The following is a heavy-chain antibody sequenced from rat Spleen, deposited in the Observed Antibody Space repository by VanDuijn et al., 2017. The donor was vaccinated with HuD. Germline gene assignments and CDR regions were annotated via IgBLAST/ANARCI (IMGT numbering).Heavy chain of an antibody. Sequence: EVQLVESGGGLVQPGRSLKLSCAASGFTFSDYNMAWVRQAPKKGLEWVATISYDGSSTYYRDSVKGRFTISRDNAKSTLYLQMDSLRSEDTATYYCTIFLSYWGQGGMVTVSS. CDR3: TIFLSY. CDR2: ISYDGSST. V-gene: IGHV5-7*01. J-gene: IGHJ2*01. D-gene: IGHD3-1*01. CDR1: GFTFSDYN.